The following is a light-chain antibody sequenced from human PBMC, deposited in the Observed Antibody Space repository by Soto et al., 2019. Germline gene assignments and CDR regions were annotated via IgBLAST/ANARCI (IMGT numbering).Light chain of an antibody. CDR3: QQYNSYPWT. V-gene: IGKV1-5*03. Sequence: DIHITHSPSSLSSSVLYRLTMTCRASQSISSWLAWYQQRPGKAPKLLIYEASIFESGVPSRFSGSGSGTQFTLTISSLQPDDFATYYCQQYNSYPWTFSQGTKVDIK. CDR1: QSISSW. CDR2: EAS. J-gene: IGKJ1*01.